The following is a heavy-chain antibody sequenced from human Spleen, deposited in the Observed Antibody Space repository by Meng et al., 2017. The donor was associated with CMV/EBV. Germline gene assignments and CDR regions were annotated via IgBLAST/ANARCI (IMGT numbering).Heavy chain of an antibody. CDR2: VYYSGTT. Sequence: GSLRLSCTVSDYSISSGFYWGWIRQPPGKGLEWIGYVYYSGTTNYNPSFKSRVTILVDTSKNQFSLKLTSVTAADTAVYYCARGMRYCSGTSCYLLDAFHIWGQGTMVTVSS. CDR1: DYSISSGFY. V-gene: IGHV4-38-2*02. D-gene: IGHD2-2*01. J-gene: IGHJ3*02. CDR3: ARGMRYCSGTSCYLLDAFHI.